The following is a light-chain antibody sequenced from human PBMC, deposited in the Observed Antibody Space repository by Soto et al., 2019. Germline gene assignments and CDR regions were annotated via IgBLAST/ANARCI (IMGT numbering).Light chain of an antibody. Sequence: EIVLTQSPATLSLSPGERATLSCRASQSVSSYLAWYQQKPGQAPRLRIDDASNRATGIPARFSGSGSGTEVTLTISSLEPEDFAVYYCQQRSHWPPELAFGGGTKVEIK. CDR3: QQRSHWPPELA. J-gene: IGKJ4*01. CDR1: QSVSSY. V-gene: IGKV3-11*01. CDR2: DAS.